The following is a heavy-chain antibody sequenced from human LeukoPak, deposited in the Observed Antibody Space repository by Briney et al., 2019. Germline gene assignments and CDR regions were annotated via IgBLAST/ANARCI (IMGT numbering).Heavy chain of an antibody. CDR3: AKGRDGYNSYFDY. D-gene: IGHD5-24*01. CDR1: GFTFRSHA. J-gene: IGHJ4*02. V-gene: IGHV3-23*01. CDR2: IYENGGTT. Sequence: GGSLRLSCVGSGFTFRSHAMGWVRQAPEKGLEFVSGIYENGGTTYYADSVKGRFSISRDNSKNTLYLQMDSLRGEDTAVYYCAKGRDGYNSYFDYWGQGTLVTVSS.